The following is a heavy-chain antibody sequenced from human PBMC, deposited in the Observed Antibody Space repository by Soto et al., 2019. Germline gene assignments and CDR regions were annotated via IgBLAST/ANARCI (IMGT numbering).Heavy chain of an antibody. CDR3: AKDKGPSVAATPGYYYQGLGV. Sequence: PGGSRRFPGAASGIAFRSYAMSWFRQSPRKGLEWVSAISGSGGNIYYADSVKGRFTISRDNSKNTLYLEMNSLRAEDTAVYYCAKDKGPSVAATPGYYYQGLGVWGQGTTVTVSS. J-gene: IGHJ6*02. CDR1: GIAFRSYA. V-gene: IGHV3-23*01. D-gene: IGHD2-15*01. CDR2: ISGSGGNI.